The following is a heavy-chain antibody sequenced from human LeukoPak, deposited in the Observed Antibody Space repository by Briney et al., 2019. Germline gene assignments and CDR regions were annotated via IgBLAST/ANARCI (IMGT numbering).Heavy chain of an antibody. CDR2: ISYDGSNK. Sequence: PGRSLRLSCAASGFTFSSYGMHWVRQAPGKGLEWVAVISYDGSNKYYADSVKGRFTISRDNSKNTLYLQMNSLRAGDTAVYYCARSSYFDYWGRGTLVAVPS. CDR1: GFTFSSYG. J-gene: IGHJ4*02. V-gene: IGHV3-30*03. CDR3: ARSSYFDY. D-gene: IGHD1-26*01.